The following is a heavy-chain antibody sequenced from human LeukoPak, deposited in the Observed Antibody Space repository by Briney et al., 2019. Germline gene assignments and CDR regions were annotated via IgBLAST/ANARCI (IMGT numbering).Heavy chain of an antibody. V-gene: IGHV3-43D*03. J-gene: IGHJ4*02. D-gene: IGHD3-22*01. CDR3: AKEAESSGYYFDY. Sequence: PAGSLRLSCAASAFTFDDFAMDWVRPAPGKGLEWVSLTNRDGGSTYYADSVKGRFTISRDNSKNSLYLQMNRLRAEDTALYYCAKEAESSGYYFDYGGQGTLVTVSS. CDR1: AFTFDDFA. CDR2: TNRDGGST.